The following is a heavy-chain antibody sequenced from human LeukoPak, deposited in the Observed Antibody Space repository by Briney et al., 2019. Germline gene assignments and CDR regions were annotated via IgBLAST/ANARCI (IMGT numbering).Heavy chain of an antibody. CDR3: ASPPLTTVTTRGGFDFDY. CDR2: IYYSGST. Sequence: SETLSLTCIVSGGSLSSTSYYWGWIRQPPGKGLEWIGSIYYSGSTYYNPSLKSRVTISVDTSKNQFSLKLSSVTAADTAVYYCASPPLTTVTTRGGFDFDYWGQGTLVTVSS. J-gene: IGHJ4*02. D-gene: IGHD4-17*01. CDR1: GGSLSSTSYY. V-gene: IGHV4-39*01.